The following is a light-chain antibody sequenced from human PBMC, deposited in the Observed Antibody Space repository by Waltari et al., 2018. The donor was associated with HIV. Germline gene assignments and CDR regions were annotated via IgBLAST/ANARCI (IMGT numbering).Light chain of an antibody. CDR1: SSAVGAFDY. CDR2: DVS. Sequence: QSALTQPRSVSGSPGQSVTISCTGTSSAVGAFDYVSWYLQHPGQAPKLISHDVSQRPSGVPDRFSGSQSGDTASLTIAGLQGEYEAEYYCCAYAGAYTVILGGGTKLTVL. V-gene: IGLV2-11*01. J-gene: IGLJ2*01. CDR3: CAYAGAYTVI.